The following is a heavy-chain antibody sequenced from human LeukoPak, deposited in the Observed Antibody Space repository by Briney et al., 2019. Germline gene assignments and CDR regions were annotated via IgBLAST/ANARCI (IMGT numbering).Heavy chain of an antibody. V-gene: IGHV3-23*01. Sequence: PGGSLRLSCAASGFTFSSYAMSWVRQAPGKGLEWVSAISGSGGSTYYADSVKGRFTISRDNSKNTLYLQMNSLRPEDTAVYYCAKAFRSNYGFDYWGQGTLVTVSS. J-gene: IGHJ4*02. CDR2: ISGSGGST. CDR3: AKAFRSNYGFDY. CDR1: GFTFSSYA. D-gene: IGHD4-11*01.